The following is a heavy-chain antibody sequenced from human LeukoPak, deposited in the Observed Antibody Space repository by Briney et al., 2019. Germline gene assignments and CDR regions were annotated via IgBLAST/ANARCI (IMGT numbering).Heavy chain of an antibody. CDR3: ARVGSRRGSGGSCYKY. CDR1: GFTFSSYW. J-gene: IGHJ4*02. V-gene: IGHV3-7*01. Sequence: PGGSLRLSCAASGFTFSSYWMSWVRQAPGKGLEWVANTKQDGSEKYYVDSVKGRFTISRDNVKNSLYLQMNSLRAEDTAVYYCARVGSRRGSGGSCYKYWGQGTLVTVSS. CDR2: TKQDGSEK. D-gene: IGHD2-15*01.